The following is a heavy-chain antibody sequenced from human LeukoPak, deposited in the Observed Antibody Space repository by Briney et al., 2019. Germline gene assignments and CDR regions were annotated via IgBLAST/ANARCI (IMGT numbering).Heavy chain of an antibody. CDR2: IWYDGSNK. CDR3: ARDIQLTKADYYYGMDV. Sequence: GRSLRLSCAASGFTFSSYGMHWVRQAPGKGLEWVAVIWYDGSNKYYADSVKGRFTISRDNSKNTLYLQMNSLRAEDTAVYYCARDIQLTKADYYYGMDVWGQGTTVTVSS. J-gene: IGHJ6*02. CDR1: GFTFSSYG. V-gene: IGHV3-33*01. D-gene: IGHD5-18*01.